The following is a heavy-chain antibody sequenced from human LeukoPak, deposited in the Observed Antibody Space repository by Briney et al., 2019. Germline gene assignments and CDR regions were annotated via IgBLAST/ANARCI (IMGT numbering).Heavy chain of an antibody. V-gene: IGHV5-51*01. CDR3: ARIRLVGSSRDRFDY. Sequence: GESPKISCKGSGYSFTSYWIGWVRQMPGKGLEWMGIIYPGDSDTRYSPSFQGQVTISADKSISTAYLQWSSLKASDTAMYYCARIRLVGSSRDRFDYWGQGTLVTVSS. J-gene: IGHJ4*02. D-gene: IGHD6-13*01. CDR2: IYPGDSDT. CDR1: GYSFTSYW.